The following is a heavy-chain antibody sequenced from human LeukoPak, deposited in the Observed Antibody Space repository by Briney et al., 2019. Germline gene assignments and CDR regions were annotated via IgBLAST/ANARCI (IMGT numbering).Heavy chain of an antibody. V-gene: IGHV4-39*01. CDR3: ARQFGYSYGIFDY. CDR1: GGSISNILYY. Sequence: PSETLSLTCTVSGGSISNILYYWGWIRQSPGKGLEWIGSLYYSGSTYYNPSLKSRVTISVDTSKNQFSLKLGSVTATDTAVYYCARQFGYSYGIFDYWGQGILVTVSS. CDR2: LYYSGST. J-gene: IGHJ4*02. D-gene: IGHD5-18*01.